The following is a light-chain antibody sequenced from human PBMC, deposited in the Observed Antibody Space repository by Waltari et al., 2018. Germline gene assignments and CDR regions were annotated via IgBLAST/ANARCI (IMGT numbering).Light chain of an antibody. CDR3: SSYTSSSTPWV. CDR1: SSDVGGYNY. Sequence: QSALTQPASVSGSPGQSITISCTGTSSDVGGYNYVSWYQQHPGKAPKLLIYDVSNRPSGVSNRFSGSKSGNTASLTISGLQAADEADYYCSSYTSSSTPWVFGTGTKVTVL. V-gene: IGLV2-14*03. CDR2: DVS. J-gene: IGLJ1*01.